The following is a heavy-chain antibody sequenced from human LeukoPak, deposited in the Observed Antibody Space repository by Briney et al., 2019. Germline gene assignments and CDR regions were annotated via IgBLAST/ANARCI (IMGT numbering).Heavy chain of an antibody. V-gene: IGHV4-4*09. CDR2: IYSSGST. CDR3: ARHVVVSAKFDP. J-gene: IGHJ5*02. D-gene: IGHD2-21*02. CDR1: GGSISSYY. Sequence: SETLSLTCTVSGGSISSYYWSWIRQPPGKGLEWIGYIYSSGSTNYNPSLKSRVVISVDTSKNQFSLKLSSVTAADTAVYYCARHVVVSAKFDPWGQGTLVTVSS.